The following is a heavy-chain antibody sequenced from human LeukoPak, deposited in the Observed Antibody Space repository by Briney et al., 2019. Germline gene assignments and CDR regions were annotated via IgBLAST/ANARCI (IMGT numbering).Heavy chain of an antibody. CDR2: ISSSSNTI. CDR3: ARDRVGDYYGSGSPNWFDP. V-gene: IGHV3-48*01. Sequence: PGGSLRLSCAASGITFNSYSMNWVRQAPGKGLEWVSYISSSSNTIYYADPVKGRFTISRDNAKNSLYLQMNSLRAEDTAVYYCARDRVGDYYGSGSPNWFDPWGQGTLVTVSS. J-gene: IGHJ5*02. CDR1: GITFNSYS. D-gene: IGHD3-10*01.